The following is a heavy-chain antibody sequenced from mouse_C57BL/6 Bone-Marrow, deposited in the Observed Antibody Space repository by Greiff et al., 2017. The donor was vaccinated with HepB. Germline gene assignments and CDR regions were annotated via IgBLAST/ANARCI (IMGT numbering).Heavy chain of an antibody. D-gene: IGHD2-4*01. V-gene: IGHV5-12*01. CDR1: GFTFSDYY. J-gene: IGHJ3*01. Sequence: EVKLVDSGGGLVQPGGSLKLSCAASGFTFSDYYMYWVRQTPEKRLEWVAYISNGGGSTYYPDTVNGRFTISRDNAKNTLYLQMSRLKSEDTAMYYCARPGDYGFAYWGQGTLVTVSA. CDR2: ISNGGGST. CDR3: ARPGDYGFAY.